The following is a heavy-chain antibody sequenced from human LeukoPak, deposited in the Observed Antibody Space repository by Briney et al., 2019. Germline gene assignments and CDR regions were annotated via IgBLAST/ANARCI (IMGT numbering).Heavy chain of an antibody. CDR3: ARDYYDSSGYFDFDAFDI. V-gene: IGHV1-18*01. CDR1: GYTFTSYG. D-gene: IGHD3-22*01. J-gene: IGHJ3*02. Sequence: ASVKVSCKASGYTFTSYGISWVRQAPGQGLEWMGWISAYNGNTNYAQELQGRVTMTTDTSTSTAYMELRSLRSDDTAVYYCARDYYDSSGYFDFDAFDIWGQGTMVTVSS. CDR2: ISAYNGNT.